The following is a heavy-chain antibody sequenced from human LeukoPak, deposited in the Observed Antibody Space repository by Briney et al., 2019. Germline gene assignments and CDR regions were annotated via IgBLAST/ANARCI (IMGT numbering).Heavy chain of an antibody. D-gene: IGHD3-10*01. CDR2: IKQDGSEK. V-gene: IGHV3-7*01. Sequence: GGSLRLSCAASGFTFSSSWMSWVRQAPGKGLEWVANIKQDGSEKYYVDSVKGRFTIPRDNAKNSLYLQMNSLRAEDTAVYFCARVVPPLYYFDYWGQGTLVTVSS. CDR3: ARVVPPLYYFDY. CDR1: GFTFSSSW. J-gene: IGHJ4*02.